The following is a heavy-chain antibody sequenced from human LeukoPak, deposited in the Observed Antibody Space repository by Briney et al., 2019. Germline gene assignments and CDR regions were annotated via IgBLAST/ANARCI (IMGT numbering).Heavy chain of an antibody. CDR1: GFTFSTSW. J-gene: IGHJ4*02. CDR3: ARDAGWGYYDL. Sequence: GVSLRLSCVASGFTFSTSWVTWVRQAPGKGLEWVANIDKHGSGKYYVDSVKGRFAISRDYASNSVFLQMDSLRAEDTSAYYCARDAGWGYYDLWGQGTLVTVSS. CDR2: IDKHGSGK. D-gene: IGHD1-26*01. V-gene: IGHV3-7*01.